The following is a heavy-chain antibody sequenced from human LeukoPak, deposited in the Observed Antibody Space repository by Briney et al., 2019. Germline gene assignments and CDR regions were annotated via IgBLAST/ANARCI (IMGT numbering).Heavy chain of an antibody. J-gene: IGHJ4*02. CDR2: IYRGGST. Sequence: GGSLTLSCAASGFTVSSNYMSWVRQAPGKGLEWVSVIYRGGSTYYADSVKGRFTISRDNSKNTLYLQMNSLRAEDTAVYYCARIRGGWYIDYWGQGTLVTVSS. CDR3: ARIRGGWYIDY. V-gene: IGHV3-53*01. D-gene: IGHD3-10*01. CDR1: GFTVSSNY.